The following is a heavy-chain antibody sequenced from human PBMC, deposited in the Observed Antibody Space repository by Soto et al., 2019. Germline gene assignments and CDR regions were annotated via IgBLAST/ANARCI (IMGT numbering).Heavy chain of an antibody. CDR1: GFTFSGYS. CDR3: AREDILGVRSFDY. Sequence: GGSLRLSCAASGFTFSGYSVNWVRQAPGKGLEWVSYISSGSKTIYYAESVKGRFTVSRDNARNSQYLQMNSLRDEDTAVYYCAREDILGVRSFDYWGQGTLVTVSA. V-gene: IGHV3-48*02. D-gene: IGHD3-9*01. J-gene: IGHJ4*02. CDR2: ISSGSKTI.